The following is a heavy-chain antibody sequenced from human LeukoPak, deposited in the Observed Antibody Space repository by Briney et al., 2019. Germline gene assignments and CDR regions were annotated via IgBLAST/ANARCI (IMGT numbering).Heavy chain of an antibody. CDR1: GASISNYY. V-gene: IGHV4-59*01. J-gene: IGHJ4*02. CDR3: ARGGNSWDTGYYFDY. D-gene: IGHD6-13*01. Sequence: SETLSLTCTVSGASISNYYWSWIRQPPGEGLEWIGYIYYTGSTDYNPSLNSRITISLDTSKNQFSLKLTSVTAADTAVYYCARGGNSWDTGYYFDYWGQGTLVTVSS. CDR2: IYYTGST.